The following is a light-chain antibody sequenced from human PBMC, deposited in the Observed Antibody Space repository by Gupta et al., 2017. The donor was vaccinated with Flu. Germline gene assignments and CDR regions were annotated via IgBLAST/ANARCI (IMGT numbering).Light chain of an antibody. V-gene: IGLV1-44*01. CDR3: AAWDDSLNGWV. J-gene: IGLJ3*02. CDR1: SSNLGTNN. CDR2: RNH. Sequence: SVLPQPPSSSGTPGQRLPISCSRSSSNLGTNNVIWYHQVPGTAPTLHIYRNHQRPSGVPDRIAGSKSGTSASLAISGLQSEDEAVYYCAAWDDSLNGWVFGGGTKLTVL.